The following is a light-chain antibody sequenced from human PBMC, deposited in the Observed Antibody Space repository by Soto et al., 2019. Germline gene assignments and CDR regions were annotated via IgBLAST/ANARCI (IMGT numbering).Light chain of an antibody. CDR2: CAS. CDR3: QKYGNFWT. Sequence: TVLTQSPGTLSFSXGERATLSWRDSQNVSSKILAWYQQPPXQAPRTLIYCASIRDTGITEMFSGSGYGKDFSLTIRRLEPDDFAVYDCQKYGNFWTFGQGTKVDIK. J-gene: IGKJ1*01. V-gene: IGKV3-20*01. CDR1: QNVSSKI.